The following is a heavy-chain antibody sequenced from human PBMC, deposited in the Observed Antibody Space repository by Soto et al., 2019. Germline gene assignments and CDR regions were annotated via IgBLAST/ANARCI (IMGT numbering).Heavy chain of an antibody. CDR3: AKRSEYHLLSWFDP. CDR1: GFSFSTYA. D-gene: IGHD2-2*01. CDR2: ISAGGGNT. V-gene: IGHV3-23*01. J-gene: IGHJ5*02. Sequence: EVQLLESGGGLVQPGGSLRLSCAASGFSFSTYAMSWVRQAPGKGLEWVSGISAGGGNTYYADSVRGRFTISRDNSKNTLDLQMSSLRAEDTALYYCAKRSEYHLLSWFDPWGQGTLVTVSS.